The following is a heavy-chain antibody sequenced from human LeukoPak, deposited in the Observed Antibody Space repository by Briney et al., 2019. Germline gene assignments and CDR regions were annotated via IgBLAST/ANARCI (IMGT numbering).Heavy chain of an antibody. CDR1: GFSFSDSW. Sequence: PGGSLRPSCAASGFSFSDSWMSWVRQAPGKGPEWVANIKEDESQEHYADSVKGRFTVSGDNAKNSLFLQMNSLRVEDTAVYYCATYKNWVAGDVWGQGTTVSVSS. CDR3: ATYKNWVAGDV. V-gene: IGHV3-7*01. D-gene: IGHD7-27*01. J-gene: IGHJ6*02. CDR2: IKEDESQE.